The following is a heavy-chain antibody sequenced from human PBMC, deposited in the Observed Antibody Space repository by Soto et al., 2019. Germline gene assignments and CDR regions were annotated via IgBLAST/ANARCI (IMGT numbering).Heavy chain of an antibody. CDR3: GKERRGSGWSGCDF. CDR1: GFIFRDYA. V-gene: IGHV3-23*01. J-gene: IGHJ4*02. CDR2: ISGSGDSA. Sequence: VQLLESGGGLVQPGGSLRLSYAASGFIFRDYAMNWVRQAPGKGLEWVSDISGSGDSARYADSVKGRFTISRDNSRDTLYLHMNSLRVDDTAVYYCGKERRGSGWSGCDFWGQGDLVTVSS. D-gene: IGHD6-19*01.